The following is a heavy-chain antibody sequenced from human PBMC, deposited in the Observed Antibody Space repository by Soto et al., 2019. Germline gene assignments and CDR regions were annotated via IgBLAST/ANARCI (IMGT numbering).Heavy chain of an antibody. D-gene: IGHD6-6*01. CDR1: GDSISRGGYY. CDR3: AIVLEYSSTSSGWFDP. Sequence: TSETLSLTCTVSGDSISRGGYYLPWIRQHPGKGLEWIGEINHSGSASYNPSLKSRVIISVDTSKNQFSLNLSSVTAADTAVYYCAIVLEYSSTSSGWFDPWGQGTLVTVSS. CDR2: INHSGSA. V-gene: IGHV4-39*07. J-gene: IGHJ5*02.